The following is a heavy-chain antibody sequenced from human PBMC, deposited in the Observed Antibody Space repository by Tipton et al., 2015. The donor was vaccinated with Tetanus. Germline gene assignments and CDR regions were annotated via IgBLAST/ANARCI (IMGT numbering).Heavy chain of an antibody. D-gene: IGHD2-15*01. CDR1: GVSISSSTYF. Sequence: TLSLTCAVSGVSISSSTYFWGWIRQPPGKGLEWIGHIFYTGSTKYNPSLKSRVTVSLDTSKKHFSLRLSSVTAADTAVYYCARGGLCVGPACAGISPLLDVWGRGTLVTVSS. CDR2: IFYTGST. V-gene: IGHV4-61*03. CDR3: ARGGLCVGPACAGISPLLDV. J-gene: IGHJ2*01.